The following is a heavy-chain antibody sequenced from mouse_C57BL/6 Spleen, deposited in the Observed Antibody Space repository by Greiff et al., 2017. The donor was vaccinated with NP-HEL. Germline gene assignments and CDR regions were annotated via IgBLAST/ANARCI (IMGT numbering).Heavy chain of an antibody. CDR1: GFTFSSYG. Sequence: EVQLVESGGDLVKPGGSLKLSCAASGFTFSSYGMSWVRQTPDKRLEWVATISSGGSYTYYPVSVKGRFTISRDNAKNTLYLQMSSLKSEDTAMYYCARQGGRGDEAWFAYWGQGTLVTVSA. J-gene: IGHJ3*01. CDR2: ISSGGSYT. D-gene: IGHD2-13*01. CDR3: ARQGGRGDEAWFAY. V-gene: IGHV5-6*01.